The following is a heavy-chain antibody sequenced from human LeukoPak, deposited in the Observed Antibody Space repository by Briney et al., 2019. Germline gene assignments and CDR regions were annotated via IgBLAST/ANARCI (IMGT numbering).Heavy chain of an antibody. CDR3: ARDASSYGSGSPPDY. CDR1: GYTFTSYY. J-gene: IGHJ4*02. CDR2: INPSGGST. Sequence: ASVKVSCKASGYTFTSYYMHWVRQAPGQGLEWMGIINPSGGSTSYAQKFQGRVTMTRDMSTSTVYMELSSLRSEDTAVYYCARDASSYGSGSPPDYWGQGTLVTVSS. V-gene: IGHV1-46*01. D-gene: IGHD3-10*01.